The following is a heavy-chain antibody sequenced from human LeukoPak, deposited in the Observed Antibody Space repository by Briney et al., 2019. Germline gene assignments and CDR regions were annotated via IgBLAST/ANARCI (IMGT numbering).Heavy chain of an antibody. Sequence: SETLSLTCTVSGGSISNGGYSWSWIRQPPGKALEWIGYIFHSGSTYYNLSLKSRVTLSVDRSKNQFSLKLNSVTAADTAVYYCARGGSYSAFDNWGQGTLVTVSS. CDR1: GGSISNGGYS. D-gene: IGHD2-21*01. J-gene: IGHJ4*02. CDR3: ARGGSYSAFDN. CDR2: IFHSGST. V-gene: IGHV4-30-2*01.